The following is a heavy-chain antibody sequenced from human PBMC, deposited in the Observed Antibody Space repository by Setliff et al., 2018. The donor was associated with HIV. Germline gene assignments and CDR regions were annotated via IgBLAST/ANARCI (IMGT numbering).Heavy chain of an antibody. CDR3: AKGFRPVDTALVSGPTY. Sequence: GALRLSCVASGITVSGIYMTWVRQAPGKGLEWVSIITSGGSTYYADSAKGRFIISRDNSQNTLYLQMNSLRADDTAIYYCAKGFRPVDTALVSGPTYWGQGIRVTVSS. CDR2: ITSGGST. CDR1: GITVSGIY. J-gene: IGHJ4*02. D-gene: IGHD5-18*01. V-gene: IGHV3-53*01.